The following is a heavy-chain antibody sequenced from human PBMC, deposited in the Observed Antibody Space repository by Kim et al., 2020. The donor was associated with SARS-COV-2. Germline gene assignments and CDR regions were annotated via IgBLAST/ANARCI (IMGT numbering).Heavy chain of an antibody. CDR2: ST. D-gene: IGHD1-26*01. J-gene: IGHJ4*02. CDR3: ARASPHSYDY. Sequence: STNYNPSHKSRVTMSGNKSKNQFSLKLSSVTAADTAVYYCARASPHSYDYWGQGTLVTVSS. V-gene: IGHV4-4*02.